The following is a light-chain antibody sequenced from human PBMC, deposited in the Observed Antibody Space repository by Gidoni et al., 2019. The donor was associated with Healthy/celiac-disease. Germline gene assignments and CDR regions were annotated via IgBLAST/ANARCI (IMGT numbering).Light chain of an antibody. J-gene: IGKJ1*01. V-gene: IGKV1-39*01. Sequence: IQMTQSPSSLSASVGDRVTITCRASQSISSYLNWYQQKPGKAPKLLIYAASSLQSGVPSRFSGSGSGTDFTLTISSLQPEDFATYYCQKSDSTPKTFGQXTKVEIK. CDR3: QKSDSTPKT. CDR1: QSISSY. CDR2: AAS.